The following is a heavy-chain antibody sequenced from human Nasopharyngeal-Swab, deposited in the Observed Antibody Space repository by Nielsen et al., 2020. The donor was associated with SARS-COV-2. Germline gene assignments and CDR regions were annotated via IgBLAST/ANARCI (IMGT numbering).Heavy chain of an antibody. CDR3: ASGGSGVATAMVPPFNY. J-gene: IGHJ4*02. Sequence: ASVKVSCKASGYTFTSYYMHWVRQAPGQGLEGMGIINPSGISTTYAQKFQGRVTMTRDTSTSTVYMELSSLRSEDTAVYYCASGGSGVATAMVPPFNYWGQGTLVTVSS. V-gene: IGHV1-46*01. D-gene: IGHD5-18*01. CDR1: GYTFTSYY. CDR2: INPSGIST.